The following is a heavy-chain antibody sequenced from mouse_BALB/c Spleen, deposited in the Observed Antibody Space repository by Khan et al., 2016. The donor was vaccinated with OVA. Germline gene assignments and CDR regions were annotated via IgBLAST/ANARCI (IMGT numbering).Heavy chain of an antibody. CDR2: ILPRSGST. V-gene: IGHV1-9*01. Sequence: QVQLKQSGAELMKPGASVKISCKASGYTFSTYWIEWVKQRPGHGLEWIGEILPRSGSTNYNENFKGKATFTADTSSNTASMQLSSLTSEDSAVYYCASTARAYYYAMDYWGQGTGHRLL. CDR1: GYTFSTYW. D-gene: IGHD3-1*01. J-gene: IGHJ4*01. CDR3: ASTARAYYYAMDY.